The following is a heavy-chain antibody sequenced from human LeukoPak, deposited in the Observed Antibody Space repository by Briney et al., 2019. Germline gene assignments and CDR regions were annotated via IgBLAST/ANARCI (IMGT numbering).Heavy chain of an antibody. D-gene: IGHD5-12*01. J-gene: IGHJ4*02. CDR2: IYYSGST. CDR3: ARGNSGYDLDY. V-gene: IGHV4-59*01. Sequence: SGTLSLTCTVSGGSISSYYWSWIRQPPGKGLEWFGYIYYSGSTNYNPSLKRRVTISVDTSKNQFSLKLSSVTAADTAVYYWARGNSGYDLDYWGQGTLVTVSS. CDR1: GGSISSYY.